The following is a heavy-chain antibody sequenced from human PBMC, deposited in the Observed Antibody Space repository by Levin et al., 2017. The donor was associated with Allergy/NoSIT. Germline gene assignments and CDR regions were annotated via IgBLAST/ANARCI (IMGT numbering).Heavy chain of an antibody. J-gene: IGHJ4*02. D-gene: IGHD3-16*01. CDR1: GGSISSGSYY. CDR3: AGARSRISNGGGFDY. V-gene: IGHV4-61*02. Sequence: LRLSCTVSGGSISSGSYYWGWVRQPAGKGLEWIGRIHTSGNTNYNPSLKSRVTISVDTSKNQFSLKLNSVTAADTAVYYCAGARSRISNGGGFDYWGQGTLVTVSS. CDR2: IHTSGNT.